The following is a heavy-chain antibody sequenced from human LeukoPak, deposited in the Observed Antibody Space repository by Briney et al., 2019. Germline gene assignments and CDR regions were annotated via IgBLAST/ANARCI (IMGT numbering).Heavy chain of an antibody. CDR3: VKGGWGIYRDY. J-gene: IGHJ4*02. Sequence: PGGSLRLSCAASGFTLSSYAMTWVRQAPGKGLEWVSDISGSGDGTHYADSVKGRFTISRDNSKSTLFLQMNSLRVEDTALYYCVKGGWGIYRDYWGQGTLVTVSS. CDR2: ISGSGDGT. CDR1: GFTLSSYA. V-gene: IGHV3-23*01. D-gene: IGHD3-16*01.